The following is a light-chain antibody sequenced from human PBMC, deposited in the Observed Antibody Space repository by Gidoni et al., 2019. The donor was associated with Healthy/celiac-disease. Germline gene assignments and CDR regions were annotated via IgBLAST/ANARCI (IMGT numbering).Light chain of an antibody. CDR2: KDS. J-gene: IGLJ1*01. Sequence: SYELTQPPSVSVSPGQTARITCSGDALPKQYAYWYQQKPGQAPVLVIYKDSERPSGIPERFSGSRSGTTATLTISGVQAEDEADYYCQSADSSGTLYVFGTGTKVTVL. CDR3: QSADSSGTLYV. CDR1: ALPKQY. V-gene: IGLV3-25*03.